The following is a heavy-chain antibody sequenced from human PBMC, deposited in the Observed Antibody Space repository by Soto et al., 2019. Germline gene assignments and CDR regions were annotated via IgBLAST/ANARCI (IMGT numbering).Heavy chain of an antibody. CDR2: IYYSGST. CDR1: GGSISSYY. J-gene: IGHJ3*02. Sequence: PSETLSLTCTVSGGSISSYYWSWIRQPPGKGLEWIGYIYYSGSTNYNPSLKSRVTMSVDTSKNQFSLKLSSVTAADTAVYYCARVGVAVDAFDIWGQGTMVTVSS. CDR3: ARVGVAVDAFDI. V-gene: IGHV4-59*01. D-gene: IGHD2-15*01.